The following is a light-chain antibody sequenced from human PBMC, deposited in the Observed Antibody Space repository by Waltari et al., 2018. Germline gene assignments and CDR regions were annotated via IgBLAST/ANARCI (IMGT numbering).Light chain of an antibody. Sequence: IYLTQSPSFLSASVGDRVPITCRASQDIPSDLAWYQLRPGQAPRLIIYVASNLQSGVPSRFSGSGTGTDFTLTISGLQPEDFATYYCQHLNSDPLNFGGGTKVEIK. CDR3: QHLNSDPLN. CDR2: VAS. CDR1: QDIPSD. J-gene: IGKJ4*01. V-gene: IGKV1-9*01.